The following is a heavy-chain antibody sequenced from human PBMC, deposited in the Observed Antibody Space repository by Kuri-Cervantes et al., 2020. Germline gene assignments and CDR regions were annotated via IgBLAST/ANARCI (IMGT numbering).Heavy chain of an antibody. D-gene: IGHD2-15*01. J-gene: IGHJ4*02. CDR3: ATEWWATPEY. CDR1: GFTFDDYA. CDR2: ISWNSGSI. V-gene: IGHV3-9*01. Sequence: LSLTCAASGFTFDDYAMHWVRQAPGKGLEWVSGISWNSGSIGYADSVKGRFTISRDNAKNSLYLQMDSLRAEDTAIYYCATEWWATPEYWGQGTLVTVSS.